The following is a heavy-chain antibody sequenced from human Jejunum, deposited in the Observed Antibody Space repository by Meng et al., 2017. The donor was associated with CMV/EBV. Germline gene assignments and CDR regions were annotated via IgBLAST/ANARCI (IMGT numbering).Heavy chain of an antibody. V-gene: IGHV3-30*03. Sequence: NFTNYAMDWVRQAPGKGLECVAIISFNGRNKYYADSVKGRFTVSRDDSKNTIYLEMSSLRPEDTAVYYCARQQGYFDSTMAYFDSWGQGTPVTVSS. CDR2: ISFNGRNK. J-gene: IGHJ4*02. CDR1: NFTNYA. D-gene: IGHD3-9*01. CDR3: ARQQGYFDSTMAYFDS.